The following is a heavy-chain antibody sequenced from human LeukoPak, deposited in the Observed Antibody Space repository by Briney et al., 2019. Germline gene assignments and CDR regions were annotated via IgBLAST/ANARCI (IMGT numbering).Heavy chain of an antibody. CDR1: GFTFSSYW. CDR2: ISGSDVST. V-gene: IGHV3-23*01. J-gene: IGHJ3*01. D-gene: IGHD2-21*02. CDR3: AKERGYCGGDCFSRDAFDV. Sequence: GGSLRLSCAASGFTFSSYWMHWVRQAPGKGLEWVSSISGSDVSTYYAESVKGRFTISRDNSKNTLYLQMNSLRAEDTAVYYCAKERGYCGGDCFSRDAFDVWGQGTMVTVSS.